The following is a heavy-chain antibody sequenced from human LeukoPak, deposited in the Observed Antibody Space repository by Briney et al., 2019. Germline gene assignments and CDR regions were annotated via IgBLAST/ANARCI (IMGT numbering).Heavy chain of an antibody. Sequence: SETLSLTCTVSGGSISSYYWSWIRQPPGKGLEWIGYIYYSGSTNYNSSLKSRVTISVDTSKNQFSLKLSSVTAADTAVYYCARTIYDSIFWGYYGMDVWGQGTTVTVSS. CDR3: ARTIYDSIFWGYYGMDV. V-gene: IGHV4-59*08. J-gene: IGHJ6*02. CDR2: IYYSGST. D-gene: IGHD3-22*01. CDR1: GGSISSYY.